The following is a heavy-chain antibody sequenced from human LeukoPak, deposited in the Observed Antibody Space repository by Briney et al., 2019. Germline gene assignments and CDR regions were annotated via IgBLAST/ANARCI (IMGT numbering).Heavy chain of an antibody. Sequence: GGSLRLSCAASGFTFSGSAMHWVRQASGKGLEWVGRIKSKANSYATAYAASVKGRFTISRDDSKNTAYLQMNSLKTEDTAVYYCTITGSSLGDYWGQGTLVTVSS. V-gene: IGHV3-73*01. CDR1: GFTFSGSA. CDR2: IKSKANSYAT. D-gene: IGHD3-10*01. J-gene: IGHJ4*02. CDR3: TITGSSLGDY.